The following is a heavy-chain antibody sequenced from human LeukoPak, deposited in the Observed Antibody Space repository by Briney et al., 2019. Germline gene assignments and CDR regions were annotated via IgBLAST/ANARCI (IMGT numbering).Heavy chain of an antibody. CDR2: IYSGGST. CDR1: GFTLSSNY. J-gene: IGHJ4*02. Sequence: GGSLRLSCAASGFTLSSNYVGWVRQAPGKGLEWVSHIYSGGSTYHADSVKGRFTISRATSENMVFLQMNSLRAEDTAVYYCAKDQDSSGVYYFDYWGQGTLVTASS. V-gene: IGHV3-66*01. D-gene: IGHD6-19*01. CDR3: AKDQDSSGVYYFDY.